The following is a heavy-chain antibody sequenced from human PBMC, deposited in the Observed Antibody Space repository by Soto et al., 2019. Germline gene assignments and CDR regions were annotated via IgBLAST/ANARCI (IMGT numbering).Heavy chain of an antibody. Sequence: QVQLVESGGGVVQPGRSLRLSCAASGFTFSSYAMHWVRQAPGKGLEGGAVISYDGSNKYYADSVKGRFTISRDNSKNTLYLQMNSLRAEDTAVYYCASLSGITIFGVVKPPHYYFDYWGQGTLVTVSS. CDR1: GFTFSSYA. D-gene: IGHD3-3*01. CDR3: ASLSGITIFGVVKPPHYYFDY. V-gene: IGHV3-30-3*01. J-gene: IGHJ4*02. CDR2: ISYDGSNK.